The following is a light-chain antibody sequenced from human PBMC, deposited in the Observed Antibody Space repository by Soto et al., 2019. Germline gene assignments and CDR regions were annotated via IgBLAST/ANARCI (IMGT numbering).Light chain of an antibody. Sequence: IVMTHSPATLSLSPGQRATLSCRASQSVSSKLSWYQQRPGQAPRLLIYSASTRATGIPARFSGSGSGTEFTLTISSLKSEDFAVYYCHQYNHWLTWTFGQGTKVDIK. CDR2: SAS. V-gene: IGKV3-15*01. J-gene: IGKJ1*01. CDR1: QSVSSK. CDR3: HQYNHWLTWT.